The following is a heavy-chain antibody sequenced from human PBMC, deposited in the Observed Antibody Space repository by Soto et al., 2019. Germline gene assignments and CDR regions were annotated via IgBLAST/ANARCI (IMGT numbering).Heavy chain of an antibody. CDR2: IYYSGST. D-gene: IGHD5-12*01. Sequence: PGTLSLTSTVSGGSISSYYWSWTRQPPGKGLEWIGYIYYSGSTNYNPSLKSRVTISVDTSKNLFSLKLSSLTAADTAVYYCARAYGGYADYWGQGALVTVSS. CDR3: ARAYGGYADY. V-gene: IGHV4-59*01. CDR1: GGSISSYY. J-gene: IGHJ4*02.